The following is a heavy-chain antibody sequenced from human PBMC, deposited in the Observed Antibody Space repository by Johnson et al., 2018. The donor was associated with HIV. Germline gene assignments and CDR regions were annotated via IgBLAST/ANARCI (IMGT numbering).Heavy chain of an antibody. CDR2: ISYDGSNK. CDR1: GFTFSSYA. J-gene: IGHJ3*02. D-gene: IGHD6-13*01. CDR3: ARAMTSSWYGGGFDPFDM. V-gene: IGHV3-30*04. Sequence: QVQLVESGGVVVQPGRSLRLSCAASGFTFSSYAMHWVRQAPGKGLEWVAVISYDGSNKYYADSVKGRFTISRDNSKNTLYLQMNSLRAEDTAVYYCARAMTSSWYGGGFDPFDMWVQGTMVTVSS.